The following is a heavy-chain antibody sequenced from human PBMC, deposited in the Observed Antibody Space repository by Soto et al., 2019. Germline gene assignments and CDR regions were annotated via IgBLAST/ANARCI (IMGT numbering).Heavy chain of an antibody. J-gene: IGHJ3*02. CDR3: ARDRGYPDSFDI. V-gene: IGHV3-23*01. Sequence: GGSLRPSCAASGFTFSSYAMSWVRQAPGKGLEWVSAISGSGGSTYYADSVKGRLTISRDNAKNTLYLQMTSLRAEDTAVYYCARDRGYPDSFDIWGQGTMVTVSS. CDR2: ISGSGGST. CDR1: GFTFSSYA. D-gene: IGHD2-2*01.